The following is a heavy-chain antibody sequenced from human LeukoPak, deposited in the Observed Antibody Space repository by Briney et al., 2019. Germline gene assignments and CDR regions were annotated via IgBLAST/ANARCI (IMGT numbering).Heavy chain of an antibody. V-gene: IGHV1-2*02. CDR2: INPNSGGT. J-gene: IGHJ5*01. CDR3: ASRGVLYCSSTSCYGGNWFDP. CDR1: GYTFTGYY. D-gene: IGHD2-2*01. Sequence: VASVKVSCKASGYTFTGYYMHWVRQAPGQGLEWMGWINPNSGGTNYAQKFQGRVTMTRDTSISTAYMELSRLRSDDTAVYYCASRGVLYCSSTSCYGGNWFDPWGQGTLVTVSS.